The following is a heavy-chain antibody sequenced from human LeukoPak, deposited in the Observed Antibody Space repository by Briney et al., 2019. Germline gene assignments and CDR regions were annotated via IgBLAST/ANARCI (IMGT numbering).Heavy chain of an antibody. D-gene: IGHD3-10*02. J-gene: IGHJ6*04. CDR2: IGQDGSEI. Sequence: GGSLRLSCAASGFTFSSYWMSWVRQAPGKGLEWVANIGQDGSEIYYVDSVKGRFTISRDNAKNSLYLQMNSLRAEDTAVYYCAELGITMIGGVWGKGTTVTISS. CDR1: GFTFSSYW. CDR3: AELGITMIGGV. V-gene: IGHV3-7*01.